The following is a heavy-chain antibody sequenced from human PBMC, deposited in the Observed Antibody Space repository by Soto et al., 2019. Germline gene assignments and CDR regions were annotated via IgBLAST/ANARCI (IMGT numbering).Heavy chain of an antibody. CDR1: GGSISSYY. D-gene: IGHD3-3*02. CDR3: ARQVFATRLDT. J-gene: IGHJ5*02. V-gene: IGHV4-59*08. CDR2: IYYSGST. Sequence: PSETLSLTCTVSGGSISSYYWSWIRQPPGKGLEWIGYIYYSGSTNYNPSLKSRVTISVDTSKNQFSLKLSSVTAADTAVYYCARQVFATRLDTWGQGTLVTVS.